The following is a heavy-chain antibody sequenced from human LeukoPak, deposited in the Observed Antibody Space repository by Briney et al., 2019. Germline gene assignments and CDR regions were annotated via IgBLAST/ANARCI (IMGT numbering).Heavy chain of an antibody. D-gene: IGHD3-3*01. J-gene: IGHJ4*02. Sequence: PSETLSLTCTVSGGSISSGSYYWSWIRQPAGKGLEWIGRIYTSGSTNYNPSLKSRVTISVDTSKNQFSLKLSSVTAADTAVYYCARSGVGDYWGQGTLVTVSS. CDR1: GGSISSGSYY. V-gene: IGHV4-61*02. CDR3: ARSGVGDY. CDR2: IYTSGST.